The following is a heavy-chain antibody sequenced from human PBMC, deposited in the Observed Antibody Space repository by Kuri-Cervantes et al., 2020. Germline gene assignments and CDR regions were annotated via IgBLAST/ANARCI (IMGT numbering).Heavy chain of an antibody. D-gene: IGHD4-23*01. CDR2: IKSKTDGGTT. CDR3: TRTTVVTTY. CDR1: GFRFSSYW. J-gene: IGHJ4*02. V-gene: IGHV3-15*01. Sequence: SCAASGFRFSSYWMLWVRQAPGKGLEWVGRIKSKTDGGTTDYAAPVKGRFTISRDDSKNTLYLQMNSLKTEDTAVYYCTRTTVVTTYWGQGTLVTVSS.